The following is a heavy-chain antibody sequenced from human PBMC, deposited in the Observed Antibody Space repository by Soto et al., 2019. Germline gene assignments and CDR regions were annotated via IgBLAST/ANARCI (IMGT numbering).Heavy chain of an antibody. CDR1: GGSISSYY. V-gene: IGHV4-59*01. D-gene: IGHD2-15*01. CDR3: ARTYCSGGSCYPGGNWFDP. J-gene: IGHJ5*02. Sequence: QVQLQESGPGLVKSSETLSLTCTVSGGSISSYYWSWIRQPPGKGLEWIGFTYYTGSTNYNPSLKSRVTMSVDTSKNQFSLNLNSVTAADTAVYYCARTYCSGGSCYPGGNWFDPWGQGTLVTVSS. CDR2: TYYTGST.